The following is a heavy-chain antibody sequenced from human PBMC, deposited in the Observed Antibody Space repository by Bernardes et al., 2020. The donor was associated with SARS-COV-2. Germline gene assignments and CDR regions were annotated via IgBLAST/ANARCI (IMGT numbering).Heavy chain of an antibody. D-gene: IGHD1-20*01. CDR2: IYYSGST. CDR3: ARDRSSRYYYYGVDV. J-gene: IGHJ6*02. V-gene: IGHV4-59*01. Sequence: SKTLSVTCTVSGGSISSYYWSWIRQPPGKGLEWIGYIYYSGSTNYNPSLKSRVTISVDTSKNQFSLKLTSVTAADTALYYCARDRSSRYYYYGVDVWGQGTTVTVSS. CDR1: GGSISSYY.